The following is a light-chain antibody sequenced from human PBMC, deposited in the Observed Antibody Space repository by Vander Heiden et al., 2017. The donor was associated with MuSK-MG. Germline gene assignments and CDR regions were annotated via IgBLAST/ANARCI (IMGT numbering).Light chain of an antibody. CDR3: QQHYSYPRT. J-gene: IGKJ4*01. V-gene: IGKV1-8*01. CDR1: QGISSY. CDR2: AAS. Sequence: AIRMTQSPSSLSASTGDRVTITCRASQGISSYLAWYQQQPGKAPKLLIYAASTLQSGVPSRFSGSGSGTDFTLTISCLQSEDFATYYCQQHYSYPRTFGGGTKVEIK.